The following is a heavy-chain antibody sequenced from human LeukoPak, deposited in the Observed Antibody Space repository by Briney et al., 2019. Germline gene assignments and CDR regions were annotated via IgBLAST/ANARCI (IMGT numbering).Heavy chain of an antibody. CDR1: GGSISIYY. CDR2: IYTSGST. CDR3: ARERLYCSSTSCYTGWFDP. V-gene: IGHV4-4*07. D-gene: IGHD2-2*02. Sequence: PSETLSLTCTVSGGSISIYYWTWIRQPAGKGLEWIGLIYTSGSTNYNPSLKSRVTMSVDTSKNRFSLKLSSVTAADTAVYYCARERLYCSSTSCYTGWFDPWGQGTLVTVSS. J-gene: IGHJ5*02.